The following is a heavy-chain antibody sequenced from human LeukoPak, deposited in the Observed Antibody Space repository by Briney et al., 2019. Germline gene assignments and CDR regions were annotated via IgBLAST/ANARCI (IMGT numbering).Heavy chain of an antibody. V-gene: IGHV3-7*01. CDR2: IKQDGSEK. Sequence: GGSLRLSCAASGFTFSSYWMSWVRQAPGKGLGWVANIKQDGSEKYYVDSVKGRFTISRDNAKNSLYLQMNSLRAEDTAVYYCARDLGKRSHNWFDPWGQGTLVTVSS. CDR1: GFTFSSYW. J-gene: IGHJ5*02. CDR3: ARDLGKRSHNWFDP. D-gene: IGHD1-1*01.